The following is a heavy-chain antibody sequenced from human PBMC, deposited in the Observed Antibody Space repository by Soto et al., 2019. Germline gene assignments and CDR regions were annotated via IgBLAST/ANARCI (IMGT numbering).Heavy chain of an antibody. J-gene: IGHJ3*02. Sequence: GGPLRLSCAASGFTFSSYSMNWVRQAPGKGLEWVSSISSSSSYIYYADSVKGRFTISRDNAKNSLYLQMNSLRAEDTAVYYCARDGGSGSLFGDAFDIWGQGTMVTVSS. CDR1: GFTFSSYS. D-gene: IGHD3-10*01. CDR2: ISSSSSYI. V-gene: IGHV3-21*01. CDR3: ARDGGSGSLFGDAFDI.